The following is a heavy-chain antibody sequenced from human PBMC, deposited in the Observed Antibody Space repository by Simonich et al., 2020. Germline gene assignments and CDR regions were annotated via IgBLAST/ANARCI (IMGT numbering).Heavy chain of an antibody. CDR1: GFTFSSYA. CDR3: AKALGERITMIVVVIDAFDI. CDR2: ISGSSGST. V-gene: IGHV3-23*01. D-gene: IGHD3-22*01. J-gene: IGHJ3*02. Sequence: GGGLVQPGGSLRLSCAASGFTFSSYAMSWVRQAPGKGLEWVTVISGSSGSTYYADSVKGRFTISRDNSKNTLYLQMNSLRAEDTAVYYCAKALGERITMIVVVIDAFDIWGQGTMVTVSS.